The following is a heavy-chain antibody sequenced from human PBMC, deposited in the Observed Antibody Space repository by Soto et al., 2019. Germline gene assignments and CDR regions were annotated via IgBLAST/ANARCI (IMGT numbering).Heavy chain of an antibody. J-gene: IGHJ4*02. V-gene: IGHV3-30-3*01. CDR3: ARVGTYYGSGSPYYSDY. Sequence: QVQLVESGGGVVQPGRSLRLSCAASGFSFSIYAMHWVRQAPGKGLEWVAVISYHGSTEYYGDSVKGRFTISRDNSKNTLYLQMYSLRPEDTAIYYCARVGTYYGSGSPYYSDYWGQGTLVSVSS. CDR2: ISYHGSTE. D-gene: IGHD3-10*01. CDR1: GFSFSIYA.